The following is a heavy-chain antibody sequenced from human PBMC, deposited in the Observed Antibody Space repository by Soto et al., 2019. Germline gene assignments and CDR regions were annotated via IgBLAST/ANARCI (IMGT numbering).Heavy chain of an antibody. CDR3: AKDRRAGGNSAFYFDF. CDR2: ISATGGGT. CDR1: GFKFSNYA. J-gene: IGHJ4*02. V-gene: IGHV3-23*01. D-gene: IGHD3-16*01. Sequence: GGSLRLSCAASGFKFSNYAMSWVRQAPGKGLEWASLISATGGGTYYADSVKGRFTTSRDNSHNTLYLQVHSLTAEDTAVYYCAKDRRAGGNSAFYFDFWGQGAQVTVSS.